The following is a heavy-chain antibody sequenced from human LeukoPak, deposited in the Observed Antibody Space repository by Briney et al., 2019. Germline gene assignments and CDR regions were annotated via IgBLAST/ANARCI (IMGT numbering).Heavy chain of an antibody. Sequence: PSETLSLTCAVYGGSFSGYYWSWIRQPPGKGLEWIGEINHSGSTNYNPSLKSRPTISADTSKNQFSLNLRSVTAADTAVYYCARLLSPGWFDPWGQGTLVTVSS. D-gene: IGHD2/OR15-2a*01. CDR1: GGSFSGYY. J-gene: IGHJ5*02. CDR2: INHSGST. V-gene: IGHV4-34*01. CDR3: ARLLSPGWFDP.